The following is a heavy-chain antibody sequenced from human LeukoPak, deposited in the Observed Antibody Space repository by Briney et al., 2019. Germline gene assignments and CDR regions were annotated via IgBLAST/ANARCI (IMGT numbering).Heavy chain of an antibody. D-gene: IGHD6-19*01. CDR2: IYSGGST. Sequence: GGSLTLSCAASGFTVSSNYMSWVRQAPGKGLEWVSVIYSGGSTYYADSVKGRFTISRDNSKNTLYLQMNSLRADDTAVYYCAREVYSSGWSSFDYWGQGTLVTVSS. CDR3: AREVYSSGWSSFDY. CDR1: GFTVSSNY. V-gene: IGHV3-66*01. J-gene: IGHJ4*02.